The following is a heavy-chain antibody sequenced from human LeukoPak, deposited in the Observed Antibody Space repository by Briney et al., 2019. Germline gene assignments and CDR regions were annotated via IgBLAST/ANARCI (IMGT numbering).Heavy chain of an antibody. V-gene: IGHV1-18*04. Sequence: GASVKVSCKASGYTFSSYAISWVRQAPGQGLEWMGWISPYNGNTKYAQKFQGRVTMTTDTSTSTAYMELRSLRSDDTAVYYCARDYYYGSGSTTDHWGQGTLVTVSS. CDR1: GYTFSSYA. J-gene: IGHJ5*02. CDR2: ISPYNGNT. D-gene: IGHD3-10*01. CDR3: ARDYYYGSGSTTDH.